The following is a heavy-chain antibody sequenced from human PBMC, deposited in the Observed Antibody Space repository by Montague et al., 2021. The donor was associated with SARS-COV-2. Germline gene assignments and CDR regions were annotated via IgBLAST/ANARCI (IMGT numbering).Heavy chain of an antibody. Sequence: SETLSLTCSFSGGSISTGSYYWGWIRQPPRKGLEWIGSIYYSDDTYYXPSLKSRVTISVDTSKNQFSLRLSSVTAADTAVYYCVRGGDYTDYGRVDYWGQGTLVIVSS. V-gene: IGHV4-39*01. CDR3: VRGGDYTDYGRVDY. D-gene: IGHD4-11*01. CDR2: IYYSDDT. CDR1: GGSISTGSYY. J-gene: IGHJ4*02.